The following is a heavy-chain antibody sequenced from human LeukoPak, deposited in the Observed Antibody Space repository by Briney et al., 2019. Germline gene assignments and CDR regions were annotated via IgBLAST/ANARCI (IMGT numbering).Heavy chain of an antibody. CDR3: ARSEYSSTWYGDYYYYYMDV. CDR1: GFTFSTFW. D-gene: IGHD6-13*01. CDR2: INTGGSST. V-gene: IGHV3-74*01. J-gene: IGHJ6*03. Sequence: PGGSLRLSCAASGFTFSTFWMHWVRQAPGKGLVWVSRINTGGSSTIYADSVKGRFTISRDNAKNTLYLQMNSLRAEDTAVYYCARSEYSSTWYGDYYYYYMDVWGKGTTVTVSS.